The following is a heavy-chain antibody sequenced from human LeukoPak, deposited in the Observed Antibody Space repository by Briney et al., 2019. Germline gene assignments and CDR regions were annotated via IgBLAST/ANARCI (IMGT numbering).Heavy chain of an antibody. Sequence: ASVKVSCKASGYAFTSYDINWVRQATGQGLEWMGYMNPNGGNTVSAQKFQGRVTMTRDTSISTAYMELSSLRSEDTALYYCATELRHQDYWGQGTLVTVSS. CDR1: GYAFTSYD. CDR2: MNPNGGNT. D-gene: IGHD2-15*01. CDR3: ATELRHQDY. J-gene: IGHJ4*02. V-gene: IGHV1-8*01.